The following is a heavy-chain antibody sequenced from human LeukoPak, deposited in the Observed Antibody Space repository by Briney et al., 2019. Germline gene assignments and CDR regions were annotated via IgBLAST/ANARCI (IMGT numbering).Heavy chain of an antibody. CDR1: GGSISSSDW. J-gene: IGHJ4*02. CDR2: IYYSGST. Sequence: SGTLSLTCSVSGGSISSSDWWSWVRQTPGKGLEWIGEIYYSGSTNYNPSLKSRVIISVDKSKNQFSLNLSSVTAADTAVYYCARQTSEWLTQGEGDFDYWGQGTLVTVSS. V-gene: IGHV4-4*02. D-gene: IGHD6-19*01. CDR3: ARQTSEWLTQGEGDFDY.